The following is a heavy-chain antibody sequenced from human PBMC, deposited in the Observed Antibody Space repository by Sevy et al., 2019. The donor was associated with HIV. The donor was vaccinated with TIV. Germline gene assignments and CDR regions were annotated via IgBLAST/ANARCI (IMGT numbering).Heavy chain of an antibody. J-gene: IGHJ4*02. D-gene: IGHD2-21*02. CDR2: ISDDGSKT. CDR3: ARGRVTSHYFDY. CDR1: GFTFIDYA. V-gene: IGHV3-30*04. Sequence: GGSLRLSCADSGFTFIDYAMHWVRQAPGKGLEWVAVISDDGSKTYYADSVNGRFTISRDNSKNTLYLQTNSLRADDTAVYYCARGRVTSHYFDYWGQGTLVTVSS.